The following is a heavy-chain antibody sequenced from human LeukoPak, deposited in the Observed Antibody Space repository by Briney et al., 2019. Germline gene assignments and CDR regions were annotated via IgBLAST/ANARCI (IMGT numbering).Heavy chain of an antibody. CDR2: VYYTGST. Sequence: PSETLSLTCIVSGGPISNYYWSWIRQPPGKGLDWIGYVYYTGSTNYNPSLKSRVTISVDTSKNQFSLRLSSVTAADTAVYYCARHLTISGSYPFDSWGQGTLVTVSS. D-gene: IGHD3-10*01. J-gene: IGHJ4*02. CDR3: ARHLTISGSYPFDS. CDR1: GGPISNYY. V-gene: IGHV4-59*08.